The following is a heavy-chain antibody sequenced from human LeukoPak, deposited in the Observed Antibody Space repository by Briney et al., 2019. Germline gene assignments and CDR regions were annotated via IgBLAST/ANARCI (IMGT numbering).Heavy chain of an antibody. J-gene: IGHJ6*02. CDR3: ARLGYYDSSGFPYWLYYYYYGMDV. Sequence: SETLSLTCTVSGGSISSSSYYWGWIRQPPGKGLEWIGSIYYSGSTYYNPSLKSRVTISVDTSKNQFSLKLGSVTAADTAVYYCARLGYYDSSGFPYWLYYYYYGMDVWGQGTTVTVSS. CDR1: GGSISSSSYY. CDR2: IYYSGST. V-gene: IGHV4-39*01. D-gene: IGHD3-22*01.